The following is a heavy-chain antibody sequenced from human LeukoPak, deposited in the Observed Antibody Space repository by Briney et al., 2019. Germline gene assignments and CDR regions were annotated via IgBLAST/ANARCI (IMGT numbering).Heavy chain of an antibody. Sequence: GGSLRLSCAASGFTFSSYSMNWVRQAPGRGLEWVSSISSSSSYIYYADSVKGRFTISRDNAKNSLYLQMNSLRAEDTAVYYCARDAAVRGAYPPGYWGQGTLVTVSS. J-gene: IGHJ4*02. CDR1: GFTFSSYS. CDR3: ARDAAVRGAYPPGY. CDR2: ISSSSSYI. V-gene: IGHV3-21*01. D-gene: IGHD3-10*01.